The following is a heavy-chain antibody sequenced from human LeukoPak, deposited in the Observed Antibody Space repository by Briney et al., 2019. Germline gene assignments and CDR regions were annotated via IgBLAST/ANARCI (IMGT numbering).Heavy chain of an antibody. CDR2: IYYSGST. CDR1: GGSISSYY. CDR3: ARAKYSGYDRYYFDY. V-gene: IGHV4-59*01. J-gene: IGHJ4*02. Sequence: ETLSLTCTVSGGSISSYYWSWIRQPPGKGLEWIGYIYYSGSTNYNPSLKSRVTISVDTSKNQFSQKLSSVTAAGTAVYYCARAKYSGYDRYYFDYWGQGTLVTVSS. D-gene: IGHD5-12*01.